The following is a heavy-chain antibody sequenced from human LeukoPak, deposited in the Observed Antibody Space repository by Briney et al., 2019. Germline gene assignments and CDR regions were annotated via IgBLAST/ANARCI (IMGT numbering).Heavy chain of an antibody. D-gene: IGHD6-13*01. CDR1: GFTFSSYG. CDR2: ISGSGGYT. Sequence: GGSLRLSCAASGFTFSSYGMIWVRQAPGKGLEWVSAISGSGGYTYYADSVKGRFTISRDNAKNTLYLQMNSLRAEDTAVYYCSSWSSKGYWGQGTLVTVSS. CDR3: SSWSSKGY. V-gene: IGHV3-23*01. J-gene: IGHJ4*02.